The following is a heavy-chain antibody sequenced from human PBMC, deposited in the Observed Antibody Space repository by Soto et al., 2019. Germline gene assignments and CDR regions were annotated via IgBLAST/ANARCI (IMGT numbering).Heavy chain of an antibody. Sequence: GGSLRLSCAASGFTFSSYAMHWVRQAPGKGLEWVAVISYDGSNKYYADSVKGRFTISRDNSKNTLYLQMNILRAEDTAVYYCARDIKRDYLPGYFDYWGQGTLVTVSS. CDR1: GFTFSSYA. D-gene: IGHD4-17*01. CDR2: ISYDGSNK. J-gene: IGHJ4*02. CDR3: ARDIKRDYLPGYFDY. V-gene: IGHV3-30-3*01.